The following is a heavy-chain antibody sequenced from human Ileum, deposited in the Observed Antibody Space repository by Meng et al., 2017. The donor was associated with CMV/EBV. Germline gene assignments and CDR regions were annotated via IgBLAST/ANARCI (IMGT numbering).Heavy chain of an antibody. CDR1: EFSFSIYS. CDR3: AVESNAGYYFDY. V-gene: IGHV3-21*02. Sequence: EVQLVESGGXLVKPGXSLRLSCTASEFSFSIYSMNWVRQAPGKGLEWVSSISTSSTYIYYADSLKGRFTISRDNAKNSLYLQMNSLRAEDTAVYYCAVESNAGYYFDYWGQGTLVTVSS. CDR2: ISTSSTYI. J-gene: IGHJ4*02. D-gene: IGHD4/OR15-4a*01.